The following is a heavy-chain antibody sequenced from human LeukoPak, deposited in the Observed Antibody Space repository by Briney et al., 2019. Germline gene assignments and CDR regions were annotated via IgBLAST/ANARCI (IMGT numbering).Heavy chain of an antibody. CDR2: IGSSSSTI. D-gene: IGHD5/OR15-5a*01. CDR1: GFTFSSYS. J-gene: IGHJ3*02. Sequence: GGSLRLSCAASGFTFSSYSMNWVRQAPGKGLEWVSYIGSSSSTIYYADSVKGRFTISRDNAKNSLYLQMNSLRAEDTAVYYCARHLVYPTAFDIWGQGTMVTVSS. V-gene: IGHV3-48*01. CDR3: ARHLVYPTAFDI.